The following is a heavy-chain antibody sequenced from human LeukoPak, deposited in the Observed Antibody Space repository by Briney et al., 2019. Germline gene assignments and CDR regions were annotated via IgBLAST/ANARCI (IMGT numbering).Heavy chain of an antibody. CDR3: ARGFWDSSGYSFCILDY. CDR2: INHSGST. Sequence: SETLSLTCAVYGGSFSGYYWSWIRQPPGKGLEWIGEINHSGSTNYNPSLKSRVTISVDTSKNQFSLKLSSVTAADTAVYYCARGFWDSSGYSFCILDYWGQGTLVTVSS. V-gene: IGHV4-34*01. J-gene: IGHJ4*02. D-gene: IGHD3-22*01. CDR1: GGSFSGYY.